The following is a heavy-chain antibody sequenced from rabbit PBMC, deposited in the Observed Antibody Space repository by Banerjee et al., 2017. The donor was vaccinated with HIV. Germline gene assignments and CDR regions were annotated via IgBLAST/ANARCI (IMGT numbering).Heavy chain of an antibody. D-gene: IGHD1-1*01. Sequence: QSLEESGGGLVQPEGSLTLTCTASGFSFSSSYYMCWVRQAPGKGLEWIGCIYTSSSGITYYANWAKGRFTFSKASSTTVTLQMTSLTAADTATYFCASASSSAYYGYYFNLWGPGTLVTVS. CDR1: GFSFSSSYY. J-gene: IGHJ4*01. CDR2: IYTSSSGIT. V-gene: IGHV1S40*01. CDR3: ASASSSAYYGYYFNL.